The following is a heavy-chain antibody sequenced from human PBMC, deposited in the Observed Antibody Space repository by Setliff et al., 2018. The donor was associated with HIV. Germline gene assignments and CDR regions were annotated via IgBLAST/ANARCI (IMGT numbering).Heavy chain of an antibody. CDR1: GGSISSYY. CDR3: ARERRGGYSGYDSHWYFDL. Sequence: PSETLSLTCTVSGGSISSYYWNWIRQPPGKGLEWIGYIDYSGSTNYNTSLRSRVTISLDTSKNQFSLKLSSVTAADTAVYYCARERRGGYSGYDSHWYFDLWGRGTLVTVS. J-gene: IGHJ2*01. D-gene: IGHD5-12*01. V-gene: IGHV4-59*01. CDR2: IDYSGST.